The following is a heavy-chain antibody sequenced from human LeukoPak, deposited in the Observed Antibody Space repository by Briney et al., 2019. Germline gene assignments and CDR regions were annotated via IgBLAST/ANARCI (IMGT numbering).Heavy chain of an antibody. V-gene: IGHV1-46*01. CDR3: ARDLDYGEKSEDY. J-gene: IGHJ4*02. CDR2: INLSGGST. CDR1: GFTFINYY. D-gene: IGHD4/OR15-4a*01. Sequence: ASVKVSCKASGFTFINYYMHWVRQAPGQGLEWLGIINLSGGSTHYPQKFQDRVTMTRDTSTSTVYMELSSLRSEDTAVYYCARDLDYGEKSEDYWGQGTLVAVSS.